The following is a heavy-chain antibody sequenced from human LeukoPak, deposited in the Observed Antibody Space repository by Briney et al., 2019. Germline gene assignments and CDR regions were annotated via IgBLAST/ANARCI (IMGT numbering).Heavy chain of an antibody. V-gene: IGHV3-23*01. J-gene: IGHJ4*02. CDR2: ISGRGDST. CDR3: AKAAAAPGFDF. CDR1: GFTLSNYG. Sequence: GGSLRLSCAASGFTLSNYGMNWVRQAPGKGLEWVSVISGRGDSTYYADSVKGRFTISRDNSKNTIYLQMNSLRAEDTALYYCAKAAAAPGFDFWGQGTLVTVSS. D-gene: IGHD6-13*01.